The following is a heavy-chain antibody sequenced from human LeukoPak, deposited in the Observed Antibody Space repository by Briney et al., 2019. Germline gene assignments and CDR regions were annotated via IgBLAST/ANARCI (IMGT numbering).Heavy chain of an antibody. Sequence: GGSLRLSCAASGFTFRSYWMSWVRQARAKGLEGVANIKQDGSEKYYVDSVKGRFTISRDNGKNSLYLQMNSLRAEDTAVYDCARERIAVAGLFDYWGQGTLVTVSS. D-gene: IGHD6-19*01. J-gene: IGHJ4*02. CDR1: GFTFRSYW. CDR3: ARERIAVAGLFDY. CDR2: IKQDGSEK. V-gene: IGHV3-7*01.